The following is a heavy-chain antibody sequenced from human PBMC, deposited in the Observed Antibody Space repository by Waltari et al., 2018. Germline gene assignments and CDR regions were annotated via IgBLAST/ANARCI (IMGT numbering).Heavy chain of an antibody. CDR3: ARDPLAGWEPLDY. D-gene: IGHD1-26*01. CDR2: IRSSGSTK. V-gene: IGHV3-48*03. CDR1: GFTFSSYE. J-gene: IGHJ4*02. Sequence: EVQLVESGGGLVQPGGSLRLSCAASGFTFSSYEMNWVRQAPGKGLEWVSYIRSSGSTKYYADSVKGRFTSSRENAKNSLYLQMNSLRAEDTAVYYCARDPLAGWEPLDYWGQGTLVTVSS.